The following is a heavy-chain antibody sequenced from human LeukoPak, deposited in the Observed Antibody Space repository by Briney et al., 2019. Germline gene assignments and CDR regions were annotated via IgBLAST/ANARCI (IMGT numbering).Heavy chain of an antibody. D-gene: IGHD3-22*01. CDR3: ARHAEDYYDSSGYQYFQH. CDR2: IYPGDSDT. J-gene: IGHJ1*01. V-gene: IGHV5-51*01. CDR1: GYSFTSYW. Sequence: GESLKISCKGSGYSFTSYWIGWVRQMPGKGLEWMGIIYPGDSDTRYSPSFQGQVTISADKSISTAYLQWSSLKASDTAMYYCARHAEDYYDSSGYQYFQHWGQGTLVTVSS.